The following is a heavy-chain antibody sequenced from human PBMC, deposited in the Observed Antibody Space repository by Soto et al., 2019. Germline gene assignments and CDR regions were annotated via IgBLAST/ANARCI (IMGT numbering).Heavy chain of an antibody. CDR2: IYCDDAK. CDR3: AHPSSSGYSH. V-gene: IGHV2-5*02. Sequence: QITLKESGPTLVKPPQTLTLTCTFSGLSLSTSGVGVGWIRQPPGKAMEWLAIIYCDDAKRYSPSLKSRLTIPKDTSKNHVVLTMTNMDPVDTATYYCAHPSSSGYSHWGRGTLVTVSS. J-gene: IGHJ2*01. D-gene: IGHD3-22*01. CDR1: GLSLSTSGVG.